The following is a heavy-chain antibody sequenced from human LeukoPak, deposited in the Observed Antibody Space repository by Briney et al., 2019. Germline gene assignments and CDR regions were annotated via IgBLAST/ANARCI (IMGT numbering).Heavy chain of an antibody. D-gene: IGHD3-9*01. CDR1: GYTFTSYG. Sequence: ASVKVSCKASGYTFTSYGISWVRQAPGQGLEWMGWISNYNGDTRYAQDLQGRVTMTTDTSTSTAYMELRSLRSDDTAVYYCARVESYYDILTGYYYYWGQGTLVTVSS. J-gene: IGHJ4*02. CDR2: ISNYNGDT. V-gene: IGHV1-18*01. CDR3: ARVESYYDILTGYYYY.